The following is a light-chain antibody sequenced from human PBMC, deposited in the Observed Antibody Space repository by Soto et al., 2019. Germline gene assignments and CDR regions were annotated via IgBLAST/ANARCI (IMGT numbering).Light chain of an antibody. V-gene: IGKV3-20*01. J-gene: IGKJ3*01. CDR3: QQYGTSPPGVT. CDR1: QSVSSNF. CDR2: GAS. Sequence: DIVLTQSPGTLSLSPGERATLSCRASQSVSSNFLAWYQQKPGQAPRLLICGASKRATGIPDRFSGSGSVTDFALTISGLEPEDFAVYYCQQYGTSPPGVTFGPGTKVDIK.